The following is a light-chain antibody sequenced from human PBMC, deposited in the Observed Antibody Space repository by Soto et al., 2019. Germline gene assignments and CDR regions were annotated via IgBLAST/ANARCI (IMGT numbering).Light chain of an antibody. Sequence: QSVLTQPPSASGTPGQRVFISCSGSSSNIGGTNYAYWYQQLPGAAPKLLMHSNNLRPSGVPERISGSKSGTSASLAISGLRSEDEAVYYCASWDDRLGAVLFGAGTKFTVL. J-gene: IGLJ2*01. V-gene: IGLV1-47*02. CDR2: SNN. CDR3: ASWDDRLGAVL. CDR1: SSNIGGTNY.